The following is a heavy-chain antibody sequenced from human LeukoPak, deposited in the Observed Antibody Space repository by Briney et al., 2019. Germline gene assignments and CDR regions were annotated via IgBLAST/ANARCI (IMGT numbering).Heavy chain of an antibody. CDR3: ARDSSGYYYSDY. CDR2: INHSGST. Sequence: SETLSLTCAVYGGSFSGYYWSWIRQPPGKGLEWIGEINHSGSTNYNPSLKSRVTISVDTSKNQFSLKLSSVTAADTAVYYCARDSSGYYYSDYWGQGTLVTVSS. CDR1: GGSFSGYY. V-gene: IGHV4-34*01. J-gene: IGHJ4*02. D-gene: IGHD3-22*01.